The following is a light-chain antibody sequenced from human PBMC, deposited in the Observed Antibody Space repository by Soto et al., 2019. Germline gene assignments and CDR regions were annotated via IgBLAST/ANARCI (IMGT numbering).Light chain of an antibody. J-gene: IGKJ4*01. CDR2: WAS. V-gene: IGKV4-1*01. CDR3: QQYYSTPLT. CDR1: QIFLYRSNSKNY. Sequence: DIVMTQSPDSLAVSLCEIATINCKSSQIFLYRSNSKNYLAWYQQKPGQPPRLLIYWASTRESGVPDRFSGSGSGTDFTLTISSLQAEDVAVYYCQQYYSTPLTFGGGTKVDI.